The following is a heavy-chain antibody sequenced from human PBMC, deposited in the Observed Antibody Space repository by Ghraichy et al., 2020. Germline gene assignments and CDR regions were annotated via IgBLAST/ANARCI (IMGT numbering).Heavy chain of an antibody. J-gene: IGHJ3*02. CDR2: IYPGDSDS. CDR3: ARRGDLGGDAFDI. V-gene: IGHV5-51*01. CDR1: GYDFSAYW. Sequence: GESLNISCEGSGYDFSAYWIAWVRQMPGKGLEWMAIIYPGDSDSRYSPSFQGQVTISADKSISTAYLQWSSLKASDTAMYYCARRGDLGGDAFDIWGQGTMVTVSS. D-gene: IGHD2-21*02.